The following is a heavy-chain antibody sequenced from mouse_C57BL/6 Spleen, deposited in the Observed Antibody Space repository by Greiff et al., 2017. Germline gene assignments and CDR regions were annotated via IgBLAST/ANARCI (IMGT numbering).Heavy chain of an antibody. D-gene: IGHD1-1*01. CDR1: GYSFTGYY. CDR2: INPSTGGT. CDR3: ANYYGRSVGGFAY. Sequence: VQLQQSGPELVKPGASVKISCKASGYSFTGYYMNWVKQSPEKSLEWIGVINPSTGGTTYNQKFKAKATLTVDKSSSTAYMQLKSLTSEDSAVYYCANYYGRSVGGFAYWGQGTLVTVSA. V-gene: IGHV1-42*01. J-gene: IGHJ3*01.